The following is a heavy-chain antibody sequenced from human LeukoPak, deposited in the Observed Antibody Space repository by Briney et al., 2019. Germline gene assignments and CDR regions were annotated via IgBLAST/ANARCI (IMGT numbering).Heavy chain of an antibody. CDR3: AKDSDTSYSYDY. V-gene: IGHV3-23*01. CDR1: GFTFSSYA. CDR2: ISGSGGST. D-gene: IGHD5-18*01. J-gene: IGHJ4*02. Sequence: PGGSLRLSCAASGFTFSSYAMSWVRQAPGKGLEWVSAISGSGGSTYYAGSVKGRFTISRDNSKNTLYLQMNSLRAEHTAVYYCAKDSDTSYSYDYWGQGTLVTVSS.